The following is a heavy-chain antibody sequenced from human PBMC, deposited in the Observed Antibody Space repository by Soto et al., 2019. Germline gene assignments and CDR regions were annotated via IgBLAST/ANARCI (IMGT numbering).Heavy chain of an antibody. V-gene: IGHV3-23*01. CDR1: GFTFTSYA. J-gene: IGHJ6*03. D-gene: IGHD2-15*01. Sequence: PGGSLRLSCAASGFTFTSYAMNWVRLAPGKGLEWVSAISGTGYNTYYADSVKGRFTISRDNTKNTLYLQMNSLRAEDMAVYYCARVSQYFSGGSCYTQPSYYMDVWGKGTTVTVSS. CDR2: ISGTGYNT. CDR3: ARVSQYFSGGSCYTQPSYYMDV.